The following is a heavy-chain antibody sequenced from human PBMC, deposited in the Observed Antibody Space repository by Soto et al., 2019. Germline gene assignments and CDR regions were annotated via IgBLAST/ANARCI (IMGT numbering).Heavy chain of an antibody. Sequence: QVQLVQSGAEVKKPGASVKVSCKASGYTFTSYAMHWVRQAPGQRLEWMGWINAGNGNTKYSQKFQGRVTITRDTSASTANMELSSLRSEDTAVYYCARGWDGAFDIWGQGTMVTVSS. CDR3: ARGWDGAFDI. CDR2: INAGNGNT. V-gene: IGHV1-3*01. J-gene: IGHJ3*02. D-gene: IGHD1-26*01. CDR1: GYTFTSYA.